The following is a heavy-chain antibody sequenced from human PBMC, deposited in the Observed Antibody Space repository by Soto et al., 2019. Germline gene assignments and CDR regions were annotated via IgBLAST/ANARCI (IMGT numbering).Heavy chain of an antibody. CDR3: ARDVGYHYDGSPSGQFDF. D-gene: IGHD3-22*01. V-gene: IGHV4-4*02. J-gene: IGHJ4*02. CDR1: GNSISTTNW. CDR2: IYHSGAS. Sequence: QVELQESGPGLVKPSGTLSLTCAVFGNSISTTNWWSWVRQSPGKGLEWIGEIYHSGASNYNPSLKSRVTISLDKSKNPLSLKLTSVTAADTAVYYCARDVGYHYDGSPSGQFDFWGQGTLVIVSS.